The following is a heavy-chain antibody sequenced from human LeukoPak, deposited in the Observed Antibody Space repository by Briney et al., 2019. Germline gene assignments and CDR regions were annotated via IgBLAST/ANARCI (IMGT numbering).Heavy chain of an antibody. Sequence: GASVKVSCKSSGGASTEHAISWLRQAPGQGLEWMGRIIPILGKTYYAHNFRGRVAIIADKSTSTVYMEVSSLRSEDTAMYYCARPSESGGSVFDPLRLDVWGQGTTVTVSS. D-gene: IGHD3-9*01. CDR3: ARPSESGGSVFDPLRLDV. J-gene: IGHJ6*02. CDR1: GGASTEHA. V-gene: IGHV1-69*04. CDR2: IIPILGKT.